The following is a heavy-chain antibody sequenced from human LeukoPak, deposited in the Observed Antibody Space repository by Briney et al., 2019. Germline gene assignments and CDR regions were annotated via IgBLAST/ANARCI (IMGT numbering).Heavy chain of an antibody. V-gene: IGHV3-20*04. J-gene: IGHJ4*02. D-gene: IGHD3-22*01. Sequence: PGGSLRLSCAASGFTFDDYGMSWVRQAPGKGLEWVSGINWNGGSTGYADSVKGRFTISRDNAKNSLYLQMSSLRAEDTAVYYCARVPYYYDSSGYPGDDYWGQGTLVTVSS. CDR2: INWNGGST. CDR3: ARVPYYYDSSGYPGDDY. CDR1: GFTFDDYG.